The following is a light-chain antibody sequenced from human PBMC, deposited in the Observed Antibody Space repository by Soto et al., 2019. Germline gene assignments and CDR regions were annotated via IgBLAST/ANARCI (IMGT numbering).Light chain of an antibody. Sequence: IGKGKTSAARSFYSKKRSTVSWRGSQSVTSNSACYQQKPGQAPRLLIYGASTRATGIPARFSGSGSGTEFTLTSSSLQSEDFAGFYCQQYYSCPPWTFGQVSKGDIK. CDR1: QSVTSN. CDR3: QQYYSCPPWT. J-gene: IGKJ1*01. CDR2: GAS. V-gene: IGKV3-15*01.